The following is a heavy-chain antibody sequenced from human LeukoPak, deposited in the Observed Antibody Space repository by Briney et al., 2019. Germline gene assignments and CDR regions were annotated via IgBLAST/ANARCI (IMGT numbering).Heavy chain of an antibody. CDR2: IKEDGSEK. V-gene: IGHV3-7*05. CDR3: ARDTGYHTFDY. CDR1: GFTFSRYW. J-gene: IGHJ4*02. D-gene: IGHD5-12*01. Sequence: PGGSLRLSCATSGFTFSRYWMTWVRQAPGKGLEWVASIKEDGSEKYHVDSVKGRFTVSRDNAKNSLYLQMNSLRVEDTAVYYCARDTGYHTFDYWGQRTLVTVSS.